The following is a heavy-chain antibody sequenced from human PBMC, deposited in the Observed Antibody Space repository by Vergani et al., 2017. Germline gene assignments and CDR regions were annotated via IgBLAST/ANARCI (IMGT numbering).Heavy chain of an antibody. CDR1: GGSFSGYY. J-gene: IGHJ6*03. D-gene: IGHD2-2*01. V-gene: IGHV4-34*01. CDR3: ARGGRIKDCSSTCCSAWLVDYYYYMDV. CDR2: INHSGST. Sequence: QVQLQQWGAGLLKPSEPLSLTCAVYGGSFSGYYWRWIRQPPWKGLEWIGEINHSGSTNYNPSLNRRGTVSVDTSKNQFSLKLISVTAAETAVYYCARGGRIKDCSSTCCSAWLVDYYYYMDVWGKGTTVTVSS.